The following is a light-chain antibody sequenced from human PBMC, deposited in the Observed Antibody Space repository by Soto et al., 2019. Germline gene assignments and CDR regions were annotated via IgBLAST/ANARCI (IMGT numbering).Light chain of an antibody. J-gene: IGLJ1*01. CDR2: GNT. CDR1: SSNIGAGYA. V-gene: IGLV1-40*01. CDR3: TDYDSLLRDAYV. Sequence: QSVLTQPPSVSGAPGQRVTISCTGSSSNIGAGYAVHWYQQLPGKAPKLLIYGNTNRPSGVPDRFSGSKSGTSASLAITGLQAEYEADYSTTDYDSLLRDAYVFGCGTKV.